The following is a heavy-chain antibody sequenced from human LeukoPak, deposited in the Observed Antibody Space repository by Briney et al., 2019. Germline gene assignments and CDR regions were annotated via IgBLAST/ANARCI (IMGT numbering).Heavy chain of an antibody. Sequence: GGSLRLSCAASGFTFDDYGMSWVRQAPEKGQEWVSGINWNGGGTGYADSVKGRFTISRDNSKNTLYLQMKSLRAEDTPVYYCARTDETAPAEDFQNWGQGTLVTASS. CDR2: INWNGGGT. CDR1: GFTFDDYG. V-gene: IGHV3-20*04. D-gene: IGHD2-21*02. CDR3: ARTDETAPAEDFQN. J-gene: IGHJ1*01.